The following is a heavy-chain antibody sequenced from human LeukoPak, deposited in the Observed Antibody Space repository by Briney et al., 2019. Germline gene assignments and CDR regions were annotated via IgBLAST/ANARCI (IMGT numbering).Heavy chain of an antibody. J-gene: IGHJ4*02. CDR3: TRDIFGGTYQYYFDS. D-gene: IGHD3-3*02. CDR2: ISTTGTTM. V-gene: IGHV3-48*01. Sequence: GGSLRLSCAASGFTFSTYSLNWVRQAPGKGLEWISHISTTGTTMYYADSVKGRFTISRDNAQNSVYLQMTSLTAEDTAVYFCTRDIFGGTYQYYFDSWGQGTLVTVSS. CDR1: GFTFSTYS.